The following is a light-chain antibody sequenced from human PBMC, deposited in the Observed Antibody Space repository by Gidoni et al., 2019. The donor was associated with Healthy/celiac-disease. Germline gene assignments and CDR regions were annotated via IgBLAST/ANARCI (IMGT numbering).Light chain of an antibody. V-gene: IGKV3-15*01. CDR3: QQYNNWPLYT. J-gene: IGKJ2*01. CDR1: QSVSSN. Sequence: EIVMTQSPATLSVSPGERATLSCRASQSVSSNLAWYQQKPGQAPRLLIYGASTRATGIPARFSCSGSGTEFTLTISSLQSEDFAVYYCQQYNNWPLYTFGQXTKLEIK. CDR2: GAS.